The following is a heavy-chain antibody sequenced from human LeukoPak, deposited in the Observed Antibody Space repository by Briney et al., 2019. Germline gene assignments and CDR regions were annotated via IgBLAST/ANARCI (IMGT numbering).Heavy chain of an antibody. CDR1: ESTFSSYD. V-gene: IGHV3-48*03. CDR2: ISSSGSII. Sequence: GGSLRLSCAASESTFSSYDMNWVRQAQGKGLEWESYISSSGSIIYYADSVKGRFTISRNNAKNPLYLQMNSLRAEVTAVYYCVSSKPDLPAVGSHDAFDIWGQGTMVTVSS. CDR3: VSSKPDLPAVGSHDAFDI. D-gene: IGHD6-13*01. J-gene: IGHJ3*02.